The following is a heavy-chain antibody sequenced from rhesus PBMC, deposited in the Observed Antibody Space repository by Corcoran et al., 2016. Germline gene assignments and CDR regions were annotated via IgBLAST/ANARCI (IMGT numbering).Heavy chain of an antibody. Sequence: QVQLQESGPGLVKHSATLSLTCAVSGYSISSGYGWGWIRQTPGKGLEWIGQIYGGSGSNYYNPSLKSRVTVSKDTSKNQFSLKLSSVTAADTAVYYCARVGGSWNFDYWGQGVLVTVSS. CDR2: IYGGSGSN. J-gene: IGHJ4*01. CDR1: GYSISSGYG. CDR3: ARVGGSWNFDY. D-gene: IGHD6-25*01. V-gene: IGHV4-127*01.